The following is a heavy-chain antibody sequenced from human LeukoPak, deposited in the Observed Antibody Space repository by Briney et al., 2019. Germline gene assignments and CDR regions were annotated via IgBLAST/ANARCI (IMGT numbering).Heavy chain of an antibody. D-gene: IGHD5-24*01. Sequence: GGSLRLSCAASGFTFSSYAMSWVRQAPGKGLEWVSAISGSGGSTHYADSVKGRFTISRDNSKNTLYLQMNSLRAEDTAVYYCAKDREGYGDYYDYWGQGTLVTVSS. CDR1: GFTFSSYA. J-gene: IGHJ4*02. CDR2: ISGSGGST. V-gene: IGHV3-23*01. CDR3: AKDREGYGDYYDY.